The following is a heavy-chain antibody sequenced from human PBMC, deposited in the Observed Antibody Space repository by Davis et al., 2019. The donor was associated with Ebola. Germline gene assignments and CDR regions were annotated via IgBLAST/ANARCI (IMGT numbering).Heavy chain of an antibody. CDR2: IYYSGST. D-gene: IGHD1-7*01. CDR3: ARDRGTGTPFDP. Sequence: MPSETLSLTCTVSGGSISSSSYYWGWIRQPPGKGLEWIGSIYYSGSTYYNPSLKSRVTISVDTSKNQFSLKLSSVTAADTAVYYCARDRGTGTPFDPWGQGTLVTVSS. CDR1: GGSISSSSYY. V-gene: IGHV4-39*07. J-gene: IGHJ5*02.